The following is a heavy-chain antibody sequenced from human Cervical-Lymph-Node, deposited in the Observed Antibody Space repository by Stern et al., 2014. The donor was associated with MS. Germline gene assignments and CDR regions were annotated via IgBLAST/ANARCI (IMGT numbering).Heavy chain of an antibody. D-gene: IGHD3-3*01. Sequence: QLQLQESGPGLVKPSQTLSLTCTVSGGSISSGGYYWSWIRQHPGKGLEWIGYIYYSGSTYYNPSLKSRVTISVDTSKNQFSLKLSSVTAADTAVYYCARTSYDFWSGYYTNDYWGQGTLVTVSS. V-gene: IGHV4-31*03. CDR1: GGSISSGGYY. CDR2: IYYSGST. J-gene: IGHJ4*02. CDR3: ARTSYDFWSGYYTNDY.